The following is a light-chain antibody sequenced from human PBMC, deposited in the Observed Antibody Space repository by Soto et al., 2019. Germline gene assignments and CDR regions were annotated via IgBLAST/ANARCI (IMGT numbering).Light chain of an antibody. Sequence: NFMLTQPHSVSESPGKTVTISCTRSSGSIASNYVQWYQQRPGSAPTTVIYEDNQRPSGVPDRFSGSIDSSSNSASLTISGLKTEGEADYYCQSYDSSNQVFGGGTKLTVL. J-gene: IGLJ2*01. CDR3: QSYDSSNQV. CDR1: SGSIASNY. V-gene: IGLV6-57*04. CDR2: EDN.